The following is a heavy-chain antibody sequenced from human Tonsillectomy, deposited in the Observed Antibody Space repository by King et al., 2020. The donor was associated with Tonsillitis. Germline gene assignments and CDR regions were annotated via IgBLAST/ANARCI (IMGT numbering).Heavy chain of an antibody. CDR1: GFTFSNAW. D-gene: IGHD4-17*01. CDR3: TTTTVAGNGPFFDY. J-gene: IGHJ4*02. V-gene: IGHV3-15*01. Sequence: VQLVESGGGLVKPGGSLRLSCAASGFTFSNAWMSWVRQAPGKGLEWVGRIKSKTDGGTTDYAAPVKGRFTISRDDSKNTLDLQMNSLKTEDTAVYYCTTTTVAGNGPFFDYWGQGTLVTVSS. CDR2: IKSKTDGGTT.